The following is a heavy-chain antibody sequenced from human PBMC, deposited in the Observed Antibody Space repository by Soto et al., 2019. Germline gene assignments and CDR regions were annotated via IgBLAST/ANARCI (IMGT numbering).Heavy chain of an antibody. CDR2: ISGSGGAT. CDR1: GFTFSSYA. Sequence: GGSLRLSCAASGFTFSSYAMSWVRQAPGKGLEWVSAISGSGGATYYAESVKGRFTISRDNSKNTLFLQMNSLRAEDTAVYYCARDWNDRKDYWGQGTLVTVSS. V-gene: IGHV3-23*01. D-gene: IGHD1-1*01. CDR3: ARDWNDRKDY. J-gene: IGHJ4*02.